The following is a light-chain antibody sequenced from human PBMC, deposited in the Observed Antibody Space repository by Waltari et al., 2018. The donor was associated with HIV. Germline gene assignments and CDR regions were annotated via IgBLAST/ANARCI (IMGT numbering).Light chain of an antibody. CDR1: QDISNY. CDR2: DAF. J-gene: IGKJ4*01. Sequence: DIQMTQSPPSLSASVGDTVNITCQASQDISNYLNWYQLKPGKAPKPLIYDAFSLETGVPSRFSGSRSGTDFTFTISSLQPEDTATYYCQQYEDLPLTFGGGTKVEIK. V-gene: IGKV1-33*01. CDR3: QQYEDLPLT.